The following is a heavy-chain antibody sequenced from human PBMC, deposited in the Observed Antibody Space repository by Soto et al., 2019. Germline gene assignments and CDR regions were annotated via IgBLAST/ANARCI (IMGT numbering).Heavy chain of an antibody. V-gene: IGHV3-23*01. Sequence: GSLLLSCTASGFIFNNYAMSGVRQTPGQGLEWVSGIRGAGGGTNYTDSVKGRSTISRDNSKSTLYLQMNSLRAEDTAVYYCAKDGAARPYYFDYWGQGTLVTVSS. D-gene: IGHD6-6*01. CDR3: AKDGAARPYYFDY. CDR2: IRGAGGGT. J-gene: IGHJ4*02. CDR1: GFIFNNYA.